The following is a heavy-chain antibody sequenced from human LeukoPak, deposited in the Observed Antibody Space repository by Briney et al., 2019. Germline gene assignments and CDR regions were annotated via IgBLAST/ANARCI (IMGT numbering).Heavy chain of an antibody. CDR1: GGSISSSSYY. J-gene: IGHJ4*02. CDR2: IYHSGST. D-gene: IGHD3-22*01. V-gene: IGHV4-39*07. CDR3: AREGYYYDSSGYYPSFDY. Sequence: SETLSLTCTVSGGSISSSSYYWGWIRQPPGKGLEWIGSIYHSGSTYYNPSLKSRVTISVDTSKNQFSLKLSSVTAADTAVYYCAREGYYYDSSGYYPSFDYWGQGTLVTVSS.